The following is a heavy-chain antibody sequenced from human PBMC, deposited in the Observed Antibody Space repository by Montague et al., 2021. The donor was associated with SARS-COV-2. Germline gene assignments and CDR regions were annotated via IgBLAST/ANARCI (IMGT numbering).Heavy chain of an antibody. J-gene: IGHJ4*02. CDR1: GGSINSSSYY. CDR3: AIELGYCSSTNCFHFDY. V-gene: IGHV4-39*07. CDR2: IYSGST. D-gene: IGHD2-2*01. Sequence: SETLSLTCTVSGGSINSSSYYWGWIRQPPGQGLEWIVSIYSGSTYYNPSLKRRVTISVDTSKDQSSLKLSSVTAADTVVFYCAIELGYCSSTNCFHFDYWGQGTLVTVSS.